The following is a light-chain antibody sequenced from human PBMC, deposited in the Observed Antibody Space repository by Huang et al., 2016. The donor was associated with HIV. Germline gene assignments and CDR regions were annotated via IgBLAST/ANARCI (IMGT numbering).Light chain of an antibody. CDR3: QQLKDYPVT. J-gene: IGKJ5*01. Sequence: AIQLNQSPSSLSASVGERVAITCRASQDIGNSLAWYQQRPGKAPKPLNYAASTLKGGVSSRCSGSVSGTYLTLTINDLQPEDFATYYCQQLKDYPVTFGQGTRL. V-gene: IGKV1D-13*01. CDR1: QDIGNS. CDR2: AAS.